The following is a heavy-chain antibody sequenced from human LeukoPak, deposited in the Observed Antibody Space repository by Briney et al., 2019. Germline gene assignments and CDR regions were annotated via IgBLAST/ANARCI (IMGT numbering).Heavy chain of an antibody. CDR2: ISGSGGST. J-gene: IGHJ4*02. CDR3: AKIGGGVDWELLRYFDY. D-gene: IGHD1-26*01. Sequence: GGSLRLSCAASGFTFSSYAMSWVRQAPGKGLEWVSAISGSGGSTYYADSVKGRFTISRDNSKNTLYLQMDSLRAEDTAVYYCAKIGGGVDWELLRYFDYWGQGTLVTVSS. CDR1: GFTFSSYA. V-gene: IGHV3-23*01.